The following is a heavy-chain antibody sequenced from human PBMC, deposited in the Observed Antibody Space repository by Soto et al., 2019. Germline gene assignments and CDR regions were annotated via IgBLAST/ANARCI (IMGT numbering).Heavy chain of an antibody. CDR2: TYYRSKWYN. CDR1: GDSVSSNSAA. CDR3: ARVVGREADS. Sequence: QVQLQQSGPGLVKPSQTLSLTCAISGDSVSSNSAAWNWIRQSPSRGLAWLGTTYYRSKWYNDYAVAVKSRITINPDTSRNLFSLKLNSVAPEDTAVYYCARVVGREADSWGQGTLVTVSS. V-gene: IGHV6-1*01. D-gene: IGHD2-15*01. J-gene: IGHJ4*02.